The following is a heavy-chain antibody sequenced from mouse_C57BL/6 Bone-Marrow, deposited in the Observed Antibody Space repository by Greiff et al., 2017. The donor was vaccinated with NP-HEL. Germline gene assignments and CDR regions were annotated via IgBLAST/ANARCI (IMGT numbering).Heavy chain of an antibody. Sequence: QVQLQQSGPELVKPGASVKLSCKASGYTFTSYDINWVKQRPGQGLEWIGWIYPRDGSTKYNEKFKGKATLTVDTSSSTAYMELHSLTSEDSAVEFCARSKGSSLYYFDYWGQGTTLTVSS. CDR2: IYPRDGST. J-gene: IGHJ2*01. CDR1: GYTFTSYD. CDR3: ARSKGSSLYYFDY. D-gene: IGHD1-1*01. V-gene: IGHV1-85*01.